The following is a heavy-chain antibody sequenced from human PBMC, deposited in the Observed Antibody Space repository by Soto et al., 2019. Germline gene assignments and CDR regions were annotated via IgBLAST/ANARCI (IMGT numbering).Heavy chain of an antibody. D-gene: IGHD5-18*01. J-gene: IGHJ4*02. CDR1: GFDFTNSW. V-gene: IGHV3-74*01. CDR2: VNSDGSIT. Sequence: SLRLSCAASGFDFTNSWMHWVRQPPGKGLVWVSHVNSDGSITTYADSVKGRFTISRDNAKNTVYLQMNSLRVEDTAVYYCTRDQRYSSSVWGQGTLVTVS. CDR3: TRDQRYSSSV.